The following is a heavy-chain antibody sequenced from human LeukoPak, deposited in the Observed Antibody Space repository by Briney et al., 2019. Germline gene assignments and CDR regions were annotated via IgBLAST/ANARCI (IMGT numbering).Heavy chain of an antibody. V-gene: IGHV5-51*01. D-gene: IGHD3-22*01. J-gene: IGHJ4*02. CDR1: GYRFTCYW. Sequence: GESLKISCKGSGYRFTCYWIAWVRQMPGKGLEWMGIIYPGDSDTTYSSSFQGQVTISADKSISTAYLQWSSLKASDTAMYYCARRVPDSSGYYYLDHWGQGTLVTVSS. CDR3: ARRVPDSSGYYYLDH. CDR2: IYPGDSDT.